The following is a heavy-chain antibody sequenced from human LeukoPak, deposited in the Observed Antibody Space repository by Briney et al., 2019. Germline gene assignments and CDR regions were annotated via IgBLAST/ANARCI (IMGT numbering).Heavy chain of an antibody. CDR2: ISYDGSNK. CDR3: AKGRLVGGDTAIGY. J-gene: IGHJ4*02. V-gene: IGHV3-30*04. CDR1: GFTFSSYA. Sequence: GRSLRLSCAASGFTFSSYAMHWVRQAPGKGLEWVAVISYDGSNKYYADSVKGRFTISRDNSKNTLYLQMNSLRAEDTAVYYCAKGRLVGGDTAIGYWGQGTLVTVSS. D-gene: IGHD5-18*01.